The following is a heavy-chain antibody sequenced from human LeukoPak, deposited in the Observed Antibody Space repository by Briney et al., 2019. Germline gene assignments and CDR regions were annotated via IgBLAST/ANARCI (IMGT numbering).Heavy chain of an antibody. J-gene: IGHJ6*03. CDR3: ARWGIAAAGYYYYMDV. CDR1: GGSISSYY. D-gene: IGHD6-13*01. CDR2: IYYSGST. V-gene: IGHV4-59*01. Sequence: MTSETLSLTCTVSGGSISSYYWSWIRQPPGKGLEWIGYIYYSGSTNYNPSLKSRVTISVDTSKNQFSLKLSSVTAADTAVYYCARWGIAAAGYYYYMDVWGKGTTATVSS.